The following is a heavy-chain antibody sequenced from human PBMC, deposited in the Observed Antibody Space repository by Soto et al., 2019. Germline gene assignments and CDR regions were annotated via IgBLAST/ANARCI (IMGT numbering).Heavy chain of an antibody. CDR1: GFTFSSYA. Sequence: GGSLRLSCSASGFTFSSYAMHWVRQAPGKGLEYVSAISSNGGSTYYADSVKGRFTISRDNSKNTLYLQMSSLRAEDTAVYYCVKDGPDTAMVTYDAFDIWGQGTMVTVSS. CDR3: VKDGPDTAMVTYDAFDI. D-gene: IGHD5-18*01. J-gene: IGHJ3*02. V-gene: IGHV3-64D*08. CDR2: ISSNGGST.